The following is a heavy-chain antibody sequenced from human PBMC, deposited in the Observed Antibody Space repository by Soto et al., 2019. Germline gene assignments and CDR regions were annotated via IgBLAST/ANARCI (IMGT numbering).Heavy chain of an antibody. J-gene: IGHJ5*02. Sequence: SETLSLTCAVSGGSISISNWWSWFRQPPGKGLEWIGEIYHSGSTNYNPSLKSRVTISVDKSKNQFSLKLSSVTAADTAVYYCARRARLWFAELSWFDPWGQGTMVTVSS. CDR3: ARRARLWFAELSWFDP. CDR2: IYHSGST. V-gene: IGHV4-4*02. D-gene: IGHD3-10*01. CDR1: GGSISISNW.